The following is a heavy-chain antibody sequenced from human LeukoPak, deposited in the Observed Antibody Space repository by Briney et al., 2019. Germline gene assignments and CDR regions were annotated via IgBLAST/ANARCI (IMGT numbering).Heavy chain of an antibody. D-gene: IGHD2-21*01. CDR2: INPNSGGT. J-gene: IGHJ5*02. V-gene: IGHV1-2*02. CDR3: ARNGGYCGGDCYPRDNWFDP. CDR1: GYTFTGYY. Sequence: GASVKVSCKASGYTFTGYYMHWVRQAPGQGLEWMGWINPNSGGTNYAQKFQGRVTMTRDTSISTAYMELSRLRSDGTAVYYCARNGGYCGGDCYPRDNWFDPWGQGTLVTVSS.